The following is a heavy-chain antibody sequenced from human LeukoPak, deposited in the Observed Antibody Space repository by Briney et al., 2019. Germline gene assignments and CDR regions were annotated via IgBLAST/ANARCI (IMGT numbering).Heavy chain of an antibody. CDR3: AKDHRRGPYSYGYGD. CDR1: GFTFSGSA. D-gene: IGHD5-18*01. J-gene: IGHJ4*02. V-gene: IGHV3-73*01. CDR2: IRSKANNYAT. Sequence: GGSLRLSCAASGFTFSGSAMHWVRQASGKGLEWVGHIRSKANNYATAYAASVKGRFTISRDNSKNTLYLQMNSLRAEDTAVYYCAKDHRRGPYSYGYGDWGQGTLVTVSS.